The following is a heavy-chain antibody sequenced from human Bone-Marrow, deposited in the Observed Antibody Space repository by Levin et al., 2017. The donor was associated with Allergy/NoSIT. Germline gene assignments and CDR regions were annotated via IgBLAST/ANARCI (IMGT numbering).Heavy chain of an antibody. Sequence: ASVKVSCKASGYTFTGYHIHWVRQAPGQGLEWMGWFNPNSNGADYAQKFQGRVTMTRDTSFSTAYMELSRLRSDDTAVYYCVRVYYYDGSGYYYEDSWGQGTLVTVSS. CDR3: VRVYYYDGSGYYYEDS. V-gene: IGHV1-2*02. D-gene: IGHD3-22*01. CDR2: FNPNSNGA. CDR1: GYTFTGYH. J-gene: IGHJ4*02.